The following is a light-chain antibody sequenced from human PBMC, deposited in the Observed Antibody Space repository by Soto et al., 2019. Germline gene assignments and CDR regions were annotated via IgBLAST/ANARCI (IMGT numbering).Light chain of an antibody. Sequence: QSALTQPPPASGSPGQSVTISCTGTSSDVGAYNRVSWYQHHPGKAPKLMIYEVSKRPSGVPDRFSGSKSGNTASLTVSGLQAEDEADYYCAAWDDSLNGVVFGGGTKVTVL. CDR2: EVS. V-gene: IGLV2-8*01. CDR3: AAWDDSLNGVV. J-gene: IGLJ2*01. CDR1: SSDVGAYNR.